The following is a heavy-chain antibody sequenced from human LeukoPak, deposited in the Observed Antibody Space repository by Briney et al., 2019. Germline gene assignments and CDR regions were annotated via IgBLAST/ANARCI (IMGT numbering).Heavy chain of an antibody. CDR2: IYYSGST. D-gene: IGHD2-2*01. CDR1: GGSISSGGSY. Sequence: NPSETLSLTCTVSGGSISSGGSYWGWIRQPPGKGLEWIGSIYYSGSTWYNPALKSRATISVDTPKNQFSLRLTSVTAADTAVYYCSRRDCSHSSCFYWYFDLWGRGTLLTVSS. CDR3: SRRDCSHSSCFYWYFDL. V-gene: IGHV4-39*07. J-gene: IGHJ2*01.